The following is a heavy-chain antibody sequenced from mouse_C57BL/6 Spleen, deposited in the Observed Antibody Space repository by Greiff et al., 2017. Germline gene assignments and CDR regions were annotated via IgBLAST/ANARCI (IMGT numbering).Heavy chain of an antibody. CDR1: GYSFTSYW. Sequence: VQLQQSGTELVQPGASVKLSCKASGYSFTSYWMHWVKQRPGQGLEWIGNITPSTGGTNYNETFHSLATLTVDTSSSTANMKLSSLTTEASAVYYCVRYWYFDDWGKGTTVTVSS. J-gene: IGHJ1*03. V-gene: IGHV1-53*01. CDR2: ITPSTGGT. D-gene: IGHD1-1*01. CDR3: VRYWYFDD.